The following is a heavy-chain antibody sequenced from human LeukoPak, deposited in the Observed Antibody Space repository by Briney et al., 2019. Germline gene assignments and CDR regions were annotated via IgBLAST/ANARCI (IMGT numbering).Heavy chain of an antibody. CDR1: GNSISSFF. CDR3: ARDLELERNRWNYFES. V-gene: IGHV4-59*01. J-gene: IGHJ4*02. Sequence: SETLSLTCTVSGNSISSFFWSWIRQPPGKGLGWIVSMHYSGDSKYNPSLRSRVSLSIDTSKQQFSLRLSSVTAADTAVYYCARDLELERNRWNYFESWGQGALVTVSS. D-gene: IGHD1-1*01. CDR2: MHYSGDS.